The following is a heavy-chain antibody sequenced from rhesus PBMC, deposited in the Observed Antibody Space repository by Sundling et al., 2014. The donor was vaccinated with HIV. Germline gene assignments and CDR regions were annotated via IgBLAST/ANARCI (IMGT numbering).Heavy chain of an antibody. CDR1: GFSFSIYG. CDR2: ISSGGDYT. CDR3: TKDPDTLFDY. V-gene: IGHV3S42*01. Sequence: EVQLVESGGGLVQPGGSLRLSCAASGFSFSIYGMHWVRQAPGKGLEWISTISSGGDYTSYPYSVKGRFTISRDNSKNTLSLQMNGLRTEDTAMYYCTKDPDTLFDYWGQGVLVTVSS. D-gene: IGHD5-12*01. J-gene: IGHJ4*01.